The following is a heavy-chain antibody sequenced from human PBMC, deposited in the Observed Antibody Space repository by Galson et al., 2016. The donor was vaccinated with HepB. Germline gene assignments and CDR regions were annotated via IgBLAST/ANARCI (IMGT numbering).Heavy chain of an antibody. J-gene: IGHJ4*02. CDR2: MWADGVKK. CDR3: ARDPHALDF. CDR1: GFTFRSYG. Sequence: SLRLSCAASGFTFRSYGMHWVRQAPGKGLEWVAVMWADGVKKYCADSVKGRFTISRDNAKNSLYLQMNNLRDEDTAVYYCARDPHALDFWGQGTLVTVSS. V-gene: IGHV3-33*01.